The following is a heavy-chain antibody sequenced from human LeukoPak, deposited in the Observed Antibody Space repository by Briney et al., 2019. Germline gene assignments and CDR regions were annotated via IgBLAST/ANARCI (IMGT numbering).Heavy chain of an antibody. V-gene: IGHV1-46*01. CDR3: ARDNSVRDEAWWFNP. CDR2: ISPSGGST. CDR1: GYTFTGYW. D-gene: IGHD5-24*01. J-gene: IGHJ5*02. Sequence: ASVKASCKAFGYTFTGYWIHWVRQAPGPGPEWMGVISPSGGSTIYAQKFKGRVTLTRDMSTSTDYLELSSLRSEDTAVYYCARDNSVRDEAWWFNPWGQGTLVTVSS.